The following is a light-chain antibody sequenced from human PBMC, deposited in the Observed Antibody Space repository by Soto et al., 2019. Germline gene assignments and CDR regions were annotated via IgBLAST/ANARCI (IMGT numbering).Light chain of an antibody. V-gene: IGKV3-15*01. J-gene: IGKJ5*01. CDR3: KQYKELPPFP. CDR1: QSVSSY. Sequence: EIVVTKSLSALCLSTGERATLSCRASQSVSSYLAWYQQKPGQAPRLLILGASTRATGIPARFSGSGSGTEFTLSFSCLQSEDFAVHYCKQYKELPPFPFGQGTRLEIK. CDR2: GAS.